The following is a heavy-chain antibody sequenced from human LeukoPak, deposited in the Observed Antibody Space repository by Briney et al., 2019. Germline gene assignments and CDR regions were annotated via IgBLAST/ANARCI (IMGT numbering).Heavy chain of an antibody. J-gene: IGHJ4*02. CDR2: IYYSGST. D-gene: IGHD6-13*01. CDR3: ARGGSSWDVIDY. Sequence: SETLSLTCTVSGDSISSGGYYWSWIRQHPGKGLEWIGYIYYSGSTNYNPSLKSRITISVDTSKNQFSLKLSSVTAADTALYYCARGGSSWDVIDYWGQGTLVTVSS. V-gene: IGHV4-61*08. CDR1: GDSISSGGYY.